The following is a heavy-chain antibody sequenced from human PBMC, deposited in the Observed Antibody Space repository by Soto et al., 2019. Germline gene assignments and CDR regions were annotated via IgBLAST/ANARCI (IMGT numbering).Heavy chain of an antibody. V-gene: IGHV4-4*02. CDR2: IYHSGST. CDR3: ARVSGSYYYGMDV. D-gene: IGHD1-26*01. J-gene: IGHJ6*02. Sequence: GGSVRQPPGKGLEWIGEIYHSGSTNYNPSLKSRVTISVDKSKNQFSLKLSSVTAADTAVYYCARVSGSYYYGMDVWGQGTTVTVAS.